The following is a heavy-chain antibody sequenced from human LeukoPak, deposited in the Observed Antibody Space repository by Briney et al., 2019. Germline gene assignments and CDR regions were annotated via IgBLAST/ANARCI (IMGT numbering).Heavy chain of an antibody. CDR1: GFTFRSYG. J-gene: IGHJ4*02. CDR2: VWYDGNNK. D-gene: IGHD6-13*01. V-gene: IGHV3-33*01. Sequence: GGSLRLSCAASGFTFRSYGMHWGRQAPGKGLEWVAIVWYDGNNKYYADSVKGGFTVSRDNSKDTESLQLNSLRAEDTAVYYCARGSEAAAGAFDYWSQGALVTVPS. CDR3: ARGSEAAAGAFDY.